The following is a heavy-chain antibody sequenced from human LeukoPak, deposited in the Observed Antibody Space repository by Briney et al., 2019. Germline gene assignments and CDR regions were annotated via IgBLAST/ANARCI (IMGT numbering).Heavy chain of an antibody. V-gene: IGHV4-34*01. CDR3: ARGGGYRDY. J-gene: IGHJ4*02. Sequence: PSETLSLTCAVYGGSFSGYYWSWIRQAPGKGLEWIGGINRSGSTNYTPSLKSRVTISVDTTKNQCSLKLSSVTAADTAVYDCARGGGYRDYWGQGTLVTVSS. D-gene: IGHD5-12*01. CDR2: INRSGST. CDR1: GGSFSGYY.